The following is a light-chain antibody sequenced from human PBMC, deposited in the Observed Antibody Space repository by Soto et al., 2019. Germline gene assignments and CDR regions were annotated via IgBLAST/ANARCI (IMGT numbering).Light chain of an antibody. CDR3: QQYSIWRT. CDR1: QSVSSNY. CDR2: GAT. V-gene: IGKV3-20*01. J-gene: IGKJ1*01. Sequence: EIVLTQSPGTLSLSPGERATLSCRASQSVSSNYLAWYQQKPGQAPRLLIYGATSRATGVPDRFSGSGSGTDFTLTISRLEPEDFAVYYCQQYSIWRTFGQGTKVDIK.